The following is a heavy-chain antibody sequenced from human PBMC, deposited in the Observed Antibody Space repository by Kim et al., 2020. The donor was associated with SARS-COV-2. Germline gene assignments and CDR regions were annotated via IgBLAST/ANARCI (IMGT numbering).Heavy chain of an antibody. J-gene: IGHJ6*02. CDR3: ARIGGNTMVRGVILARYGMDV. V-gene: IGHV3-33*05. CDR2: ISYDGSNK. CDR1: GFTFSSYG. D-gene: IGHD3-10*01. Sequence: GSLRLSCAASGFTFSSYGMHWVRQAPGKGLEWVAVISYDGSNKYYSDSVKGRFTISRDNSKNTLYLQMNSLRAEDTAVYYCARIGGNTMVRGVILARYGMDVWGQGTTVTVSS.